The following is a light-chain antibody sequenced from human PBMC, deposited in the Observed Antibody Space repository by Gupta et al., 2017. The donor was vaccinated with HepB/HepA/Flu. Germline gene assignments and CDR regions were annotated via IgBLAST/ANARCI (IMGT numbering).Light chain of an antibody. CDR2: EVS. CDR3: SSYAGSNNLL. CDR1: SSDVGGYNY. Sequence: QSALTQPPSASGSPGQSVTISCTGTSSDVGGYNYVSWYQQHPGKAPKLMIYEVSKRPAGVPDRFSGSKSGNTASLTVSVLQAEDEADYYCSSYAGSNNLLFGGGTKLTVL. J-gene: IGLJ2*01. V-gene: IGLV2-8*01.